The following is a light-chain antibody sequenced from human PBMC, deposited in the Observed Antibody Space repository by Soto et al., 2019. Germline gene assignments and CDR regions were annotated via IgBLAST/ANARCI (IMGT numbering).Light chain of an antibody. CDR3: NSYAGSNNLV. CDR2: EVS. CDR1: SSDVGGYKY. J-gene: IGLJ2*01. Sequence: QSALTQPPSASGSPGQSVTISCTGTSSDVGGYKYVSWYQQHPGKAPKLILYEVSKRPSGVPDRFSGSKSGNTASLTVSGLQAEDEADYYCNSYAGSNNLVFGGGTKLTVL. V-gene: IGLV2-8*01.